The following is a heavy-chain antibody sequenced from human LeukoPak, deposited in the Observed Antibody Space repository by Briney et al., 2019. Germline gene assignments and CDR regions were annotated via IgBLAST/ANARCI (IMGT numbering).Heavy chain of an antibody. CDR1: GFIFSTYA. CDR3: AKEKYDSSGSDAFDI. J-gene: IGHJ3*02. V-gene: IGHV3-23*01. Sequence: GGSLRLACVASGFIFSTYAMSWVRQAPGKGLEWVSAIGGSGGSTPYADSVKGRFTISRDNSKNTLYLQMNSLRAEDTAVYYGAKEKYDSSGSDAFDIWGQGTMVTVSS. D-gene: IGHD3-22*01. CDR2: IGGSGGST.